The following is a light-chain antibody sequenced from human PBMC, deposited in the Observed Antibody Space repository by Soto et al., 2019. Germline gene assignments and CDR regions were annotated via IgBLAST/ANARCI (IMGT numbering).Light chain of an antibody. Sequence: DIQMTQSPSSLSASVGDRVTITCRASQSISSYLNWYQQKPGKAPKLLIYAASSLQSGVPSRFSGSGSGTAFTLTISSLQPEDFTTYCCQKSYSTPRTFGQGTKVEIK. CDR2: AAS. CDR3: QKSYSTPRT. V-gene: IGKV1-39*01. CDR1: QSISSY. J-gene: IGKJ1*01.